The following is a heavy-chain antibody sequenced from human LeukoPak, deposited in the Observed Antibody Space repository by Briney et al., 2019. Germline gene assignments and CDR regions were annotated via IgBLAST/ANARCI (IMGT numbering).Heavy chain of an antibody. D-gene: IGHD6-19*01. CDR3: AREQIPPGIAVAGMGAFDY. Sequence: PSETLSLTCTVSGGSISSSSYYWGWIRQPPGKGLEWIGSIYYSGSTYYNPSLKSRVTISVDTSKNQFSLKLSSVTAADTAVYYCAREQIPPGIAVAGMGAFDYWGQGTLVTVSS. J-gene: IGHJ4*02. CDR1: GGSISSSSYY. V-gene: IGHV4-39*07. CDR2: IYYSGST.